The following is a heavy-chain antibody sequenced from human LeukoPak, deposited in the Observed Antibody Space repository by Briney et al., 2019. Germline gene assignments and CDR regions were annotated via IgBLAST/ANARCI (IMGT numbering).Heavy chain of an antibody. Sequence: GGSLRLSCAASGFTFSSYGMHWVRQAPGKGLEWVAFIRYDGSNKYYADSVKGRFTISRDNSKNTLYLQMSSLRAEDTAVYYCAKGPDWSGYMPNWFDPWGQGTLVTVSS. D-gene: IGHD3-3*01. V-gene: IGHV3-30*02. J-gene: IGHJ5*02. CDR3: AKGPDWSGYMPNWFDP. CDR2: IRYDGSNK. CDR1: GFTFSSYG.